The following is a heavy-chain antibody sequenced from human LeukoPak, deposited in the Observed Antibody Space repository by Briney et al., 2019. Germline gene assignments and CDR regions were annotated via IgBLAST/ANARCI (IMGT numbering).Heavy chain of an antibody. Sequence: GESLKISCKGSGYSFTNHWIGWVRQMPGKGLEWMGIIYPGDSDTRYSPSFQGQVTISADKSIKTAYLQWSSLKASDTAIYYCARRFCSSTSCFMWDYWGQGTLVTVSS. CDR3: ARRFCSSTSCFMWDY. V-gene: IGHV5-51*01. J-gene: IGHJ4*02. CDR2: IYPGDSDT. D-gene: IGHD2-2*01. CDR1: GYSFTNHW.